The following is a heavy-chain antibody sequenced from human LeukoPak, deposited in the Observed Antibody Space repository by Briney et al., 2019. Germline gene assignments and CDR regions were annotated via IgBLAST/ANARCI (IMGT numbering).Heavy chain of an antibody. D-gene: IGHD2-8*01. J-gene: IGHJ4*02. CDR3: ARDLRANTNVFDF. Sequence: ASVKVSCKASGYTFIGHYIHWVRQAPGQGLEWMGWTNPNTGGTIYAQKFQGRVTMTRDTSISTAYMELSTLRSDDTAMYYCARDLRANTNVFDFWAQGTLVTVSS. V-gene: IGHV1-2*02. CDR2: TNPNTGGT. CDR1: GYTFIGHY.